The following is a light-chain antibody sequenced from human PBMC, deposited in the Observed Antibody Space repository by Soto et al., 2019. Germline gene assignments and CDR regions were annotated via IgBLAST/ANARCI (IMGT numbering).Light chain of an antibody. Sequence: IVMTQSPATLSVSPGERATLSGRASQSVRSNLAWYQQKRGQAPRLRIYGAPARAAGIRARVSGGGSGTELTVTISSLQSEEFEVYDCQQYHNWPGTFGQGSKVVIK. CDR3: QQYHNWPGT. J-gene: IGKJ1*01. CDR2: GAP. V-gene: IGKV3-15*01. CDR1: QSVRSN.